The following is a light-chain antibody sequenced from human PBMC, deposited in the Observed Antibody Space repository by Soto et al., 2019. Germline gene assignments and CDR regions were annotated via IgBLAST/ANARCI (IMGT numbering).Light chain of an antibody. CDR1: QSVSSSY. V-gene: IGKV3-20*01. J-gene: IGKJ1*01. CDR2: GAS. Sequence: EIVLTQSPGTLSLSPGERATLSCMASQSVSSSYLAWYQQKPGQAPRLLIYGASSRATGIPDRFSGSGSGTDFTLTISRLEPEDFAVYYCQQYGSSPFVTFGQGTKVEIK. CDR3: QQYGSSPFVT.